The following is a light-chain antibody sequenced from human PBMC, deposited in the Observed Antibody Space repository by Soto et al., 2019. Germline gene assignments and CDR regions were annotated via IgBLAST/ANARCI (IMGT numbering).Light chain of an antibody. J-gene: IGKJ5*01. CDR2: AAS. V-gene: IGKV1-39*01. CDR1: ESIARQ. Sequence: DIQMTHSPSSLSASVGDRVTITCRASESIARQLNWYQQKPGKAPKLLIYAASSLQNGVPSRFRGGGSGTDFTLTISNLQPEDFATYYCQQSYSALSITFGQGTRLEIK. CDR3: QQSYSALSIT.